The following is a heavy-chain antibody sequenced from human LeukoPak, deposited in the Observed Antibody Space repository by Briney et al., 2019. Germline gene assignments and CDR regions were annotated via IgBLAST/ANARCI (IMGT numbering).Heavy chain of an antibody. CDR2: INHSGST. V-gene: IGHV4-34*01. CDR3: AGRDSSGYYSTFDY. D-gene: IGHD3-22*01. Sequence: PSETLSLTCAVYGGSFSGYYWSWIRQPPGKGLEWIGEINHSGSTNYNPSLKSRVTISVDTSKNQFSLKLSPVTAADTAVYYCAGRDSSGYYSTFDYWGQGTLVTVSS. CDR1: GGSFSGYY. J-gene: IGHJ4*02.